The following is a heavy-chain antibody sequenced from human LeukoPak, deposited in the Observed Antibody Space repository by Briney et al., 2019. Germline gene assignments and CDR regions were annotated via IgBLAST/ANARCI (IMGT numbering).Heavy chain of an antibody. CDR1: GFTFSDYE. D-gene: IGHD2-15*01. Sequence: GGSLRLSCAASGFTFSDYEMNLVRQAPGKGLEWVSYISTSGRKIYYADSVKGRFTIPRDNAKNSVYLQMNSLTADDTAIYFCAKGPRDPSEFCSRGTCAPTYDVWGQGTLVTVSS. J-gene: IGHJ4*02. CDR3: AKGPRDPSEFCSRGTCAPTYDV. V-gene: IGHV3-48*03. CDR2: ISTSGRKI.